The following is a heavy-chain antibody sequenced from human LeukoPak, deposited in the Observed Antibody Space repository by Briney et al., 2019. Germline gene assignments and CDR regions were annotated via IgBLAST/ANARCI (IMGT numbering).Heavy chain of an antibody. CDR1: GYTFTAYY. J-gene: IGHJ4*02. CDR2: INPNSGGT. V-gene: IGHV1-2*02. Sequence: ASVKVSCKASGYTFTAYYFHWVRQAPGQGLEWMGWINPNSGGTICAQKFQDRVTMTRDTSISTAYMELSSLRSDDTAVYYCARAKMGVTTPASDYWGQGTLVTVSS. D-gene: IGHD1-26*01. CDR3: ARAKMGVTTPASDY.